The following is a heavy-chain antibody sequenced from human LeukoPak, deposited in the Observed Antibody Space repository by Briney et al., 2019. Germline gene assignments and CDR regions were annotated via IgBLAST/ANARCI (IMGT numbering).Heavy chain of an antibody. V-gene: IGHV3-23*01. CDR2: ISGSGGST. CDR3: AKGIRRTLRYLDWLLYPLFDY. D-gene: IGHD3-9*01. J-gene: IGHJ4*02. Sequence: LPGGSLRLSCAASGFTFRSYAMSWVRQAPGKGLEWVSAISGSGGSTYYADSVKGRFTISRDNSKNTLYLQMNSLRAEDTAVYYCAKGIRRTLRYLDWLLYPLFDYWGQGTLVTVSS. CDR1: GFTFRSYA.